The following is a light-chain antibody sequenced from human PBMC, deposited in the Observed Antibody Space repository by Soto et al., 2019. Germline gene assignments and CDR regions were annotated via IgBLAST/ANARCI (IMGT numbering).Light chain of an antibody. CDR3: QSYDSSLNWV. V-gene: IGLV1-40*01. CDR2: GNS. CDR1: SSNIGAGYD. J-gene: IGLJ3*02. Sequence: QSVLTQPPSVSGAPGQRVTISCTGSSSNIGAGYDVHWYQQLPGTAPKLLIYGNSNRPSGVPDRFSGSKSGTSASLAITGLQAEDEAYYYCQSYDSSLNWVFGGGTKLTVL.